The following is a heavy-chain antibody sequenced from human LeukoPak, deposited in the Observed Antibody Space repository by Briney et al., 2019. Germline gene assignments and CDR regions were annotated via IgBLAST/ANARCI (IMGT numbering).Heavy chain of an antibody. Sequence: GRSLRLSCAASGFTFSSYGMHWVRQAPGKGLEWVAVISYDGSNKYYADSVKGRFTISRDNSKNTLYLQMNSLRAEDTAVYYCAKEYYYDSSGYLPIDAFDIWGQGTMVTVSS. J-gene: IGHJ3*02. CDR1: GFTFSSYG. CDR2: ISYDGSNK. D-gene: IGHD3-22*01. CDR3: AKEYYYDSSGYLPIDAFDI. V-gene: IGHV3-30*18.